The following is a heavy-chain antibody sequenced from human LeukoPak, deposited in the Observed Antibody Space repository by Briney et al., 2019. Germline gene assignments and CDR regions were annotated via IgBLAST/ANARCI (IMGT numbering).Heavy chain of an antibody. J-gene: IGHJ5*02. CDR2: IWFDGTEK. D-gene: IGHD3-22*01. Sequence: GGSLRLSCAASGLTFRNYAMHWVRQAPGGRLEWLAVIWFDGTEKYYAASVMGRFTISRDSSESTLYLQMNGLRTEDTAVYYCARVNGPNTGYYYTLDLWGQGTPVNVSS. V-gene: IGHV3-33*01. CDR3: ARVNGPNTGYYYTLDL. CDR1: GLTFRNYA.